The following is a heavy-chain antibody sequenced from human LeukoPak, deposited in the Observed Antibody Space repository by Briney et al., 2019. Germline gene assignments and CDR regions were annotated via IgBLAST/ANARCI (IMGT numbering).Heavy chain of an antibody. Sequence: ASVKVSCKASGYTFTSYGISWVRQAPGQGLEWMGWISAYNGNTNYAQKLQGRVTMTTDTSTSTAYMELRSLRSDDTAVYYCASIFSKVQDYYGMDVWGQGTTVTVSS. D-gene: IGHD2-2*01. CDR1: GYTFTSYG. J-gene: IGHJ6*02. CDR3: ASIFSKVQDYYGMDV. CDR2: ISAYNGNT. V-gene: IGHV1-18*01.